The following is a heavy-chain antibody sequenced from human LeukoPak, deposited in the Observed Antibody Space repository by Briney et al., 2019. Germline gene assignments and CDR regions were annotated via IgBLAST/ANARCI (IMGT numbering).Heavy chain of an antibody. J-gene: IGHJ2*01. CDR2: IYYSGST. Sequence: SETLSLTCAVSGGSISSGGYSWSWIRQPPGKGLEWIGYIYYSGSTNYNPSLKSRVTISVDTSKNQFSLKLSSVTAADTAVYYCARGQDGYSNRDPWYFDLWGRGTLVTVSS. V-gene: IGHV4-61*08. CDR3: ARGQDGYSNRDPWYFDL. CDR1: GGSISSGGYS. D-gene: IGHD5-24*01.